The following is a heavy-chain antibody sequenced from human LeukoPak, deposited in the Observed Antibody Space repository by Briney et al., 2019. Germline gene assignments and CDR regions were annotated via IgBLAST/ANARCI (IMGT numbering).Heavy chain of an antibody. D-gene: IGHD6-6*01. J-gene: IGHJ4*02. CDR1: GYTFTDYY. CDR3: ARSRIAARLLDY. Sequence: ASVKVSCKASGYTFTDYYMHWVRQAPGQGLEWMGWINPNNGGTNSAENFQGRITMTRDTSISTAYIELSRLRSDDTAVYFCARSRIAARLLDYWGQGTLVTVSS. CDR2: INPNNGGT. V-gene: IGHV1-2*02.